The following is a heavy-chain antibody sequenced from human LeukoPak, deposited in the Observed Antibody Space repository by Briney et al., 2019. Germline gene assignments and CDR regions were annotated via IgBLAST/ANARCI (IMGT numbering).Heavy chain of an antibody. Sequence: SETLSLTCTVSGGSISSYYWSWIRQPPGKGLEWIGYIYYSGSTNYSPSLKSRVTISVDTSKNQFSLKLSSVTAADTAVYYCARGSIVGVTVYYYYYGMDVWGQGTTVTVSS. V-gene: IGHV4-59*01. CDR1: GGSISSYY. CDR3: ARGSIVGVTVYYYYYGMDV. CDR2: IYYSGST. D-gene: IGHD1-26*01. J-gene: IGHJ6*02.